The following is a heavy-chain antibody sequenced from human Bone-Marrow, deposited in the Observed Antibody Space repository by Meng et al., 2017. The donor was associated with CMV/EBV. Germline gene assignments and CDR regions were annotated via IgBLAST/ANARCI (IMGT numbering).Heavy chain of an antibody. CDR2: INPNSGGT. J-gene: IGHJ4*02. CDR3: ARGPITLTASGNFDD. D-gene: IGHD2-21*02. V-gene: IGHV1-2*02. CDR1: GYTFTGYY. Sequence: ASVKVSCKASGYTFTGYYIHWVRLAPGQGLEWMGWINPNSGGTDYSQKFQGRVTITRDTSIGTAYMELSRLRSDDTAVYYCARGPITLTASGNFDDWGQGTLVTVSS.